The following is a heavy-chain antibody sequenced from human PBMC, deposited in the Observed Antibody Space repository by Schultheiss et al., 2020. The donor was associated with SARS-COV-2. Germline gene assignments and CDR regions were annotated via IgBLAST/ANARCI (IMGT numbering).Heavy chain of an antibody. Sequence: GGSLRLSCAASGFTFSSYGMHWVRQAPGKGLEWVAVISYDGSNKYYADSVKSRFTISRDNSENTVHLQMNSLGAEDTAVYYCASGGENSCYPWGQGTLVTVSS. V-gene: IGHV3-30*03. D-gene: IGHD2-15*01. CDR1: GFTFSSYG. CDR3: ASGGENSCYP. J-gene: IGHJ5*02. CDR2: ISYDGSNK.